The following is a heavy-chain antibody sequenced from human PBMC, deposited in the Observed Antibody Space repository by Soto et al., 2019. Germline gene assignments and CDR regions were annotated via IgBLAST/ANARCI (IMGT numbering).Heavy chain of an antibody. CDR1: GGSISSSSYY. CDR3: ASSTYYDFWSGKYYFDY. V-gene: IGHV4-39*01. CDR2: IYYSGST. J-gene: IGHJ4*02. Sequence: SETLSLTCTVSGGSISSSSYYWGWIRQPPGKGLEWIGSIYYSGSTYYNPSLKSRVTISVDTSKNQFSLKLSSVTAADTAVYYCASSTYYDFWSGKYYFDYWGQGTLVTVS. D-gene: IGHD3-3*01.